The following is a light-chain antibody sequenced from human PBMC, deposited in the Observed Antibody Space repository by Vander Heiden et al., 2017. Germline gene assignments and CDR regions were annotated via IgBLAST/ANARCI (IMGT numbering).Light chain of an antibody. CDR1: QGIRND. Sequence: AIQMTQSPSSLSASVGDRVTITCRASQGIRNDLGWYQQKPRKAPKLLIYAASSLQSGVPSRFSGSGSGTDFTLTISSLQPEDFATYYCRQDYNYPRTFGPGTKVDIK. CDR2: AAS. CDR3: RQDYNYPRT. V-gene: IGKV1-6*01. J-gene: IGKJ3*01.